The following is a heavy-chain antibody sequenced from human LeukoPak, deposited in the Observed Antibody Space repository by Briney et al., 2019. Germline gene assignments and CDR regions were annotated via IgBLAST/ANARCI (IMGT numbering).Heavy chain of an antibody. D-gene: IGHD2-2*01. Sequence: ASVKVSCKASGYTSTSYYMHWVRQAPGQGLEWMGWINPNSGGTNYAQKFQGRVTMTRDTSISTAYMELSRLRSDDTAVYYCARVSYCSSTSCYNWFDPWGQGTLVTVSS. CDR2: INPNSGGT. V-gene: IGHV1-2*02. J-gene: IGHJ5*02. CDR1: GYTSTSYY. CDR3: ARVSYCSSTSCYNWFDP.